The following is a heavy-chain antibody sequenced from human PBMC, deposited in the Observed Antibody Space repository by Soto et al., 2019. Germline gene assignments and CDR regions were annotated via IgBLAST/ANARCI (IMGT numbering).Heavy chain of an antibody. D-gene: IGHD2-15*01. Sequence: SETLSLTCTVSGGSISSGDYYWSWIRQPPGKGLEWIGYIYYSGSTYYNPSLKSRVTISVDTSRNQFSLKLSSVTAADTAVYYCARALDIVVALDVWGQGTTVTVSS. CDR3: ARALDIVVALDV. J-gene: IGHJ6*02. V-gene: IGHV4-30-4*01. CDR1: GGSISSGDYY. CDR2: IYYSGST.